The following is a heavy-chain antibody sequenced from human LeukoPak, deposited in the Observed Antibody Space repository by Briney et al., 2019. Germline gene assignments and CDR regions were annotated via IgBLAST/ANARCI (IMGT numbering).Heavy chain of an antibody. V-gene: IGHV3-7*01. CDR2: VNQDGSET. CDR1: GFTFSNFW. D-gene: IGHD1-1*01. Sequence: LAGGSLRLSCAASGFTFSNFWMKWVRQAPGKGLEWVANVNQDGSETHYVDSVKGRFTISRDNAKNSLFLQLNSLRAEDTAVYYCAREATTSRPGDYWGLGTLVTVSS. CDR3: AREATTSRPGDY. J-gene: IGHJ4*02.